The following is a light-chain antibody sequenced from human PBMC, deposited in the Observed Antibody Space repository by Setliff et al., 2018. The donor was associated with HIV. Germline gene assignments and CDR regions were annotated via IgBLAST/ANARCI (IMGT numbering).Light chain of an antibody. V-gene: IGLV2-23*02. CDR2: NVY. CDR1: SSDIGGHNL. CDR3: CSYSRSTAPYV. J-gene: IGLJ1*01. Sequence: ALAQVASVSGSLGQLITISCTGSSSDIGGHNLVSWFRVDPGKAPKLIIYNVYLLASGVSPRFSASKSGNTASLTIFGLQSEDEGDYYCCSYSRSTAPYVFGSGTKVTVL.